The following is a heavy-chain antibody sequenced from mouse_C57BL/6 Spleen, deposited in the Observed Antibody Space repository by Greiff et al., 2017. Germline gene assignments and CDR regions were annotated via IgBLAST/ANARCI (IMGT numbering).Heavy chain of an antibody. CDR3: TRSNLAWFAY. CDR2: ISYSGST. V-gene: IGHV3-1*01. Sequence: EVQGVESGPGMVKPSQSLSLTCTVTGYSITSGYDWHWIRHFPGNKLEWMGYISYSGSTNYNPSLKSRISITHDTSKNHFFLKLNSVTTEDTATYYCTRSNLAWFAYWGQGTLVTVSA. D-gene: IGHD6-1*01. CDR1: GYSITSGYD. J-gene: IGHJ3*01.